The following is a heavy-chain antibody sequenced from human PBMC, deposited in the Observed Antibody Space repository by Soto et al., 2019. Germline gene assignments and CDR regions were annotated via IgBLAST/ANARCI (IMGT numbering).Heavy chain of an antibody. V-gene: IGHV1-69*01. D-gene: IGHD3-22*01. J-gene: IGHJ3*02. CDR2: IIPIFGTA. CDR3: ARDSQAHYYDSTYAFDI. CDR1: GGTFSSYA. Sequence: QVQLVQSGAEVKKPGSSVKVSCKASGGTFSSYAISWVRQAPGQGLEWMGGIIPIFGTANYAQKFQGRDTITADESTSTAYMELSSLRSEDTAVYYCARDSQAHYYDSTYAFDIWGQGTMVTVSS.